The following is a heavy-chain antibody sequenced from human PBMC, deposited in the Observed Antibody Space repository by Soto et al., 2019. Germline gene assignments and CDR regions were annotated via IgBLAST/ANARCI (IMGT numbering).Heavy chain of an antibody. CDR2: ISYTGIT. CDR3: ARVGEYRSGTRCHLEYDFRMAF. D-gene: IGHD2-2*01. Sequence: TLSLTCTVSGGSIGSGGYYWSWIRQHPGKGLKWIGYISYTGITYYNPSLQSRVTISVDTSKNQFSLKVTSLTAADTAVYYCARVGEYRSGTRCHLEYDFRMAFWGPRYTVT. J-gene: IGHJ6*01. V-gene: IGHV4-31*03. CDR1: GGSIGSGGYY.